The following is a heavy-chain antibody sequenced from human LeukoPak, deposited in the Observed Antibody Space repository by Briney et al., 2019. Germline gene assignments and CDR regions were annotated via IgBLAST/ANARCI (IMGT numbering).Heavy chain of an antibody. Sequence: PGESLRLSCAGSGFTFSSYSMNWVRQAPGKGLEWVSSISSESTYIFYADLVKGRFTTSRDYAKNSLYLQLDSLRAEDTAVYYCARGETGSSGYDWVYWGQGTPVTVSS. D-gene: IGHD5-12*01. V-gene: IGHV3-21*01. CDR3: ARGETGSSGYDWVY. CDR1: GFTFSSYS. J-gene: IGHJ4*02. CDR2: ISSESTYI.